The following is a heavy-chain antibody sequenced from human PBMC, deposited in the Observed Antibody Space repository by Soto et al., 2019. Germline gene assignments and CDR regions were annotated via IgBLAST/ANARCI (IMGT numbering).Heavy chain of an antibody. D-gene: IGHD3-10*01. CDR2: IYHSGST. CDR3: GRENGSGSAFDY. Sequence: QVQLQESGPGLVKPSGTLSLTCAVSGGSISSSNWWSWVRQPPGKGLEWIGEIYHSGSTNYNPSLRIRVTISVDKSKNQFSLKLSSVTAADTAVYYCGRENGSGSAFDYWGQGTLVTVSS. CDR1: GGSISSSNW. V-gene: IGHV4-4*02. J-gene: IGHJ4*02.